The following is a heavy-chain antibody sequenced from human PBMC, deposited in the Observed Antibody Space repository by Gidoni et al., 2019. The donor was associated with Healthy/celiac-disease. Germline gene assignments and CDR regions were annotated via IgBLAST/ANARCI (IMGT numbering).Heavy chain of an antibody. Sequence: VQLPQWGAGLLKTSETLSLTCAGYGGSFSGYYWRWIRQPPGKGLEWIGEINHSGSTNYNPSLKSRVTISVDTSKNQFSLKLSSVTAADTAVYYCARVRGIVGATWFDPWGQGTLVTVSS. D-gene: IGHD1-26*01. CDR1: GGSFSGYY. CDR2: INHSGST. CDR3: ARVRGIVGATWFDP. J-gene: IGHJ5*02. V-gene: IGHV4-34*01.